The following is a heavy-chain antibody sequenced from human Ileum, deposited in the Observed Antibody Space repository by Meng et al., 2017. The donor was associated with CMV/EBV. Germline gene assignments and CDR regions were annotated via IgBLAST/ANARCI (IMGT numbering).Heavy chain of an antibody. D-gene: IGHD3-10*01. CDR1: DNISFRTES. V-gene: IGHV6-1*01. Sequence: QVPLRQSGPGPVKPSQTLSRTSTGDNISFRTESWNWIRQSPSRGLEWLGRTWYGSKWYYDYAVSVKSRITIIPDTSQNQISLQLNSVTPDDTAVYYCTYGWPLKYWGQGSLVTVSS. CDR3: TYGWPLKY. J-gene: IGHJ4*02. CDR2: TWYGSKWYY.